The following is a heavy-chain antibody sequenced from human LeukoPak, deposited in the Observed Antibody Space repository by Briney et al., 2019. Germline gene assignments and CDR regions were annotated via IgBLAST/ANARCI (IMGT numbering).Heavy chain of an antibody. CDR1: GGSIISNNYY. CDR3: ARHDYFGSGSYADY. J-gene: IGHJ4*02. Sequence: SETLSLTCTVSGGSIISNNYYCGWIRQPPGKGLEWIGNIYYSGSTYYNPSLKSRATISVDTSKNQFSLKLSSVTAADTAVYYCARHDYFGSGSYADYWGQGTLVTVSS. D-gene: IGHD3-10*01. V-gene: IGHV4-39*01. CDR2: IYYSGST.